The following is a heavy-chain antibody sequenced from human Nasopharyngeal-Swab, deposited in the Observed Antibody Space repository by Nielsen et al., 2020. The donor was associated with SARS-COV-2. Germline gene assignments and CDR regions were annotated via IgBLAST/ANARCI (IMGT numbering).Heavy chain of an antibody. CDR1: GGSISSGSYY. D-gene: IGHD1-26*01. J-gene: IGHJ6*03. Sequence: SETLSLTCTVSGGSISSGSYYWSWIRQPAGKGLERIGRIYTSGSTNYNPSLKSRVTISVDTSKNQFSLKLSSVTAADTAVYYCARGELLNSYYYYYMDVWGKGTTVTVSS. CDR2: IYTSGST. CDR3: ARGELLNSYYYYYMDV. V-gene: IGHV4-61*02.